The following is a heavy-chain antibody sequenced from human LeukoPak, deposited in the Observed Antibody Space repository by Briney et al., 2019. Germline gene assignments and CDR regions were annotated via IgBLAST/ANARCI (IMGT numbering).Heavy chain of an antibody. J-gene: IGHJ4*02. D-gene: IGHD6-19*01. V-gene: IGHV3-30*02. CDR3: AKDTTSGWYWVEYYFDY. CDR2: IRYDGSNK. CDR1: GFTFSSYG. Sequence: GGSLRLSCAASGFTFSSYGMHWVREAPGKGLEWVAFIRYDGSNKYYADSVKGRFTISRDNSKNTLYLQMNSLRAEDTAVYYCAKDTTSGWYWVEYYFDYWGQGTLVTVSS.